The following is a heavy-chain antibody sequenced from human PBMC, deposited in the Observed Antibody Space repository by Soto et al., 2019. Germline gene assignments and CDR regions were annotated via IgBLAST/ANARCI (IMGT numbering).Heavy chain of an antibody. CDR3: ARSRGRQYHRLYYGMDA. D-gene: IGHD2-2*01. J-gene: IGHJ6*02. CDR1: GGSIRNGYYY. Sequence: SETLSLTCTVCGGSIRNGYYYWSWIRQTPGKGLEWIGSIYYIGTTHNNTSLKSPVSVSIDTSKNQFSLKLTSVTAADTAVYYCARSRGRQYHRLYYGMDASGQRNTVRLSS. V-gene: IGHV4-30-4*01. CDR2: IYYIGTT.